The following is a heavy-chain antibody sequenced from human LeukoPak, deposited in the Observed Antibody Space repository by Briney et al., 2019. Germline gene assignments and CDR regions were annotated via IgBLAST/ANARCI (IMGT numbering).Heavy chain of an antibody. Sequence: GGSLRLSCAASGFIFRRHGTHWVRQAPGKGLEGVAFISYDGGNKYYGEAVKGRYTISRDNSKNTVVLQMNSLRPEDTAVYHCAKDQGGSSTLYMDVWGQGTTVIVSS. CDR1: GFIFRRHG. J-gene: IGHJ6*03. CDR2: ISYDGGNK. CDR3: AKDQGGSSTLYMDV. V-gene: IGHV3-30*18. D-gene: IGHD2-2*01.